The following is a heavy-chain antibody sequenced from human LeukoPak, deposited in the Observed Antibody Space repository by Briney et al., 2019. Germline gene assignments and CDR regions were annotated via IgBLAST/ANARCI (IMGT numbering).Heavy chain of an antibody. CDR2: INPNSGGT. D-gene: IGHD3-10*01. CDR3: ARDPYGSGNYYFDY. J-gene: IGHJ4*02. V-gene: IGHV1-2*02. CDR1: GYIFVDYY. Sequence: ASVKVSCKASGYIFVDYYMHWVRQAPGQGLEWMGWINPNSGGTNYAQNFQGRVTMTRNTSISTAYMELSRLRSDDTAVYYCARDPYGSGNYYFDYWGQGPVIPVTS.